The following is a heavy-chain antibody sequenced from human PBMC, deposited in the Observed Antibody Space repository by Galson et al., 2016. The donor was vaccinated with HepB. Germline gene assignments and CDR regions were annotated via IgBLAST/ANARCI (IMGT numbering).Heavy chain of an antibody. D-gene: IGHD3-9*01. J-gene: IGHJ4*02. V-gene: IGHV3-30*04. CDR2: ISYDGSRR. CDR1: GFTFSYHA. CDR3: ARDPDYNNSTGTFDY. Sequence: ASGFTFSYHALHWVRQAPGKGLEWVSVISYDGSRRYYADSVKGRFTIYRDNSKNTLFLQMNSLTREDTAVYFCARDPDYNNSTGTFDYWGQGSLVTVSS.